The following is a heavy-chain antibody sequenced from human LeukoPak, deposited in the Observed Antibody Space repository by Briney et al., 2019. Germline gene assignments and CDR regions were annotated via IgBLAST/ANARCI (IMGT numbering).Heavy chain of an antibody. CDR3: ARDGHRRYHYDSSGREDAFDI. J-gene: IGHJ3*02. CDR1: GYTLTELS. Sequence: GASVKVSCKVSGYTLTELSMHWVRQAPGKGLEWMGGFDPEDGETIYAQKLQGRVTMTTDTSTSTAYMELRSLTSDDTAMYYCARDGHRRYHYDSSGREDAFDIWGQGTMVTVSS. V-gene: IGHV1-24*01. CDR2: FDPEDGET. D-gene: IGHD3-22*01.